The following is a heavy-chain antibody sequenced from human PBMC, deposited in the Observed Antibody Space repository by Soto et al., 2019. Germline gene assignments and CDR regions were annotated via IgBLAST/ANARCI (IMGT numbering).Heavy chain of an antibody. D-gene: IGHD6-19*01. CDR3: ARDLGVGVAAAFDY. CDR2: IDGGNGNT. V-gene: IGHV1-3*01. J-gene: IGHJ4*02. CDR1: GYTFTSYA. Sequence: QVQLVQSGAEVKKPGASVKVSCKASGYTFTSYAIHWVRQAPRQRPEWMGWIDGGNGNTKYSQKFQGRVTITKDTSASTAYMDLSSLRSEDTAIYYCARDLGVGVAAAFDYWGQGTLVTVSS.